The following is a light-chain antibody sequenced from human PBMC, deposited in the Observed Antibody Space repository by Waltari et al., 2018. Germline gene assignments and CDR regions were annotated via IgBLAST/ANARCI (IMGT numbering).Light chain of an antibody. V-gene: IGLV2-14*03. CDR2: DVS. Sequence: QSALTQPASVSGSPGQSITISCTGTSSDGGGYNYVSWYQQHPGKAPKLMIYDVSNRPSGLSNRFSGSKSGNTASLTISGLQAEDEADYYCSSYTSSNTWVFGGGTKLTVL. CDR3: SSYTSSNTWV. J-gene: IGLJ3*02. CDR1: SSDGGGYNY.